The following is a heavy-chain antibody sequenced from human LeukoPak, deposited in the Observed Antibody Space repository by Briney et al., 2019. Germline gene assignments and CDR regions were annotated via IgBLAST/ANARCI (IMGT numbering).Heavy chain of an antibody. CDR1: GFTFSTYA. V-gene: IGHV3-23*01. Sequence: GGSLRLSCAASGFTFSTYAMTWVRQAPGKGLEWVSTISGSHNNTYYADSVKGRFTISGDFSKNTLYLHMHSLRVEDTAVYYCARDRNIAATPSYFDYWGQATLVTVSS. CDR2: ISGSHNNT. D-gene: IGHD2-15*01. J-gene: IGHJ4*02. CDR3: ARDRNIAATPSYFDY.